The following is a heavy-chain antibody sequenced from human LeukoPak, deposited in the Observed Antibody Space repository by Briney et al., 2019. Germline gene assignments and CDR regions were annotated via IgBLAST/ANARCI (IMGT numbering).Heavy chain of an antibody. Sequence: GESLQISWKGSGYRFTSYWIGGGRQMPGKGLEWRGIIYPGDCDTRYSPSFQGPVTISADNSISTAYLQWSSLKASDTAMYYCARLARGKYYFDYWGQGTLVTVSS. V-gene: IGHV5-51*01. CDR2: IYPGDCDT. D-gene: IGHD3-10*01. J-gene: IGHJ4*02. CDR3: ARLARGKYYFDY. CDR1: GYRFTSYW.